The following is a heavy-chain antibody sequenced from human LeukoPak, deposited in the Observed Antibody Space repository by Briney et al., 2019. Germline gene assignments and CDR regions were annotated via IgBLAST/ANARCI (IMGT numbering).Heavy chain of an antibody. CDR3: AREATFGPYDSSGDRPFDY. Sequence: GGSLSLSCAASGFTFSSYWMSWVRQAPGKGLEWVANIKQDGSEKYYVDSVKGRFTISRDNAKNSLYLQMNSLRAEDTAVYYCAREATFGPYDSSGDRPFDYWGQGTLVTASS. CDR2: IKQDGSEK. V-gene: IGHV3-7*01. D-gene: IGHD3-22*01. CDR1: GFTFSSYW. J-gene: IGHJ4*02.